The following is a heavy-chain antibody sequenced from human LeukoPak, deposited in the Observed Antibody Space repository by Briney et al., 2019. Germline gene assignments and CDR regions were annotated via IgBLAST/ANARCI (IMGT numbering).Heavy chain of an antibody. D-gene: IGHD6-13*01. CDR2: INHSGST. V-gene: IGHV4-34*01. Sequence: SETLSLTCAVYGGSFSGYYWSWIRQPPGKGLEWIGEINHSGSTNYNPSLKSRVTISVDTSKNQFSLKLSSVTAADTAVYYCARRDVAAAGTLVGGQIDYWGQGTLVTVSS. CDR3: ARRDVAAAGTLVGGQIDY. J-gene: IGHJ4*02. CDR1: GGSFSGYY.